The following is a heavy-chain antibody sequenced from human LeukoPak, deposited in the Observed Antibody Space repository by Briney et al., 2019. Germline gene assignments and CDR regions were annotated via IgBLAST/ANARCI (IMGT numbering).Heavy chain of an antibody. CDR3: ASFGIYYDSSGPAYGFDP. J-gene: IGHJ5*02. Sequence: ASVKVSCKASGYSFTSYGISWVREAPGQRLEWMGWISAYNGNTNYAQKLQGRVTMTTDTSTSTAYMELRSLRSDDTAVYYCASFGIYYDSSGPAYGFDPWGQGTLVTVSS. V-gene: IGHV1-18*01. CDR1: GYSFTSYG. D-gene: IGHD3-22*01. CDR2: ISAYNGNT.